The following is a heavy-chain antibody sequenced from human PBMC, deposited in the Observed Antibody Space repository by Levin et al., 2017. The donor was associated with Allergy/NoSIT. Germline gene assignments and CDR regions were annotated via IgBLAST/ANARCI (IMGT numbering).Heavy chain of an antibody. D-gene: IGHD3-22*01. J-gene: IGHJ4*02. V-gene: IGHV3-30-3*01. CDR2: ISYDGSNK. Sequence: GGSLRLSCAASGFTFSSYAMHWVRQAPGKGLEWVAVISYDGSNKYYADSVKGRFTISRDNSKNTLYLQMNSLRAEDTAVYYCARVADDSSGDYFDYWGQGTLVTVSS. CDR3: ARVADDSSGDYFDY. CDR1: GFTFSSYA.